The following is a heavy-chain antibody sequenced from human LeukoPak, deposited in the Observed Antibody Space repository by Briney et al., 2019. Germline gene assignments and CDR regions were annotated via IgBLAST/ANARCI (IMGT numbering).Heavy chain of an antibody. CDR2: ILASGSPT. Sequence: PGGSLRLSCAASGFNFNSYTMNWVRQAPGKGLQWVANILASGSPTYYADSVKGRFITFRDNSKNTVYLQMNSLRVEDTAIYYCAKDLRPDGVDNFDHWGQGILVTVSS. D-gene: IGHD2-8*01. CDR3: AKDLRPDGVDNFDH. J-gene: IGHJ4*02. V-gene: IGHV3-23*01. CDR1: GFNFNSYT.